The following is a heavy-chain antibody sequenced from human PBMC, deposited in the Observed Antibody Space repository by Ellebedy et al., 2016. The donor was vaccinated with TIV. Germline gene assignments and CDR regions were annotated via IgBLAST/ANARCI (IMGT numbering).Heavy chain of an antibody. V-gene: IGHV3-13*01. CDR3: ARVRFGDTAVDY. CDR1: GFTFSSYD. Sequence: GESLKISCAASGFTFSSYDMHWVRQGPGKGLEWVSAIGTAGDTYYPGSVKGRFTISRENAKNSLYLQITSLRAEDTAAYYCARVRFGDTAVDYWGQGTLVTVSS. CDR2: IGTAGDT. J-gene: IGHJ4*03. D-gene: IGHD2-21*01.